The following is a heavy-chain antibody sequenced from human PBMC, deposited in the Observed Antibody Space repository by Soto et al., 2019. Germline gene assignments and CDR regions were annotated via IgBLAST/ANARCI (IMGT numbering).Heavy chain of an antibody. J-gene: IGHJ5*02. CDR2: IYYSGST. CDR3: ASGAIAAAGRNWFDP. D-gene: IGHD6-13*01. V-gene: IGHV4-39*01. CDR1: GGSISSSSYY. Sequence: SETLSLTCTVSGGSISSSSYYWGWIRQPPGKGLEWIGSIYYSGSTYYNPSLKSRVTISVDTSKNQFSLKLSSVTAADTAVYYCASGAIAAAGRNWFDPWGQGTLVTVSS.